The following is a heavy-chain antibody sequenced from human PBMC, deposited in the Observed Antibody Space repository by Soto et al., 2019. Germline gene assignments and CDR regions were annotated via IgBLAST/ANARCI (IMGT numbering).Heavy chain of an antibody. CDR1: GFTFSDEN. D-gene: IGHD2-2*01. V-gene: IGHV3-21*06. CDR3: ARDSDCHSTSCFFPPHV. Sequence: XESLRLSCSASGFTFSDENMSWVRQVPGKGLEWVSGISGGGSYIFYADSVQGRFSISRDNPKNSLFLEMNSLRVEDTAVYYCARDSDCHSTSCFFPPHVWGQGTTVTVSS. J-gene: IGHJ6*02. CDR2: ISGGGSYI.